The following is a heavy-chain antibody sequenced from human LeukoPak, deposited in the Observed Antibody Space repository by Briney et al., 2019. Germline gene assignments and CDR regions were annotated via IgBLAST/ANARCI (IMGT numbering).Heavy chain of an antibody. CDR2: IYSGGST. CDR1: GFTVSSNY. Sequence: GGSLRLSCAASGFTVSSNYMSWVRQAPGKGLEWVSVIYSGGSTYYADSVKGRFTISRDNSKNTLYLQMNSLRAEDTAVYYCARADGYCSTTSCSGSVTFGYWGQGTRVTVSS. J-gene: IGHJ4*02. V-gene: IGHV3-66*01. D-gene: IGHD2-2*01. CDR3: ARADGYCSTTSCSGSVTFGY.